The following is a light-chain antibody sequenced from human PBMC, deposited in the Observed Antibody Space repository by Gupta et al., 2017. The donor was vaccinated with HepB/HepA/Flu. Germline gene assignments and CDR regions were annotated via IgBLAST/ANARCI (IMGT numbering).Light chain of an antibody. CDR3: HQYGSSPQT. J-gene: IGKJ1*01. V-gene: IGKV3-20*01. CDR2: GAC. Sequence: EIVLTQSPGTLSLSPGERVTLSCRDSQSVSSSYLAWYQQKPGQAPRLLIYGACSRATGIPDRFSGSGSGTDFSLTISRLEPEDFAVYYCHQYGSSPQTFGQGTTVEIK. CDR1: QSVSSSY.